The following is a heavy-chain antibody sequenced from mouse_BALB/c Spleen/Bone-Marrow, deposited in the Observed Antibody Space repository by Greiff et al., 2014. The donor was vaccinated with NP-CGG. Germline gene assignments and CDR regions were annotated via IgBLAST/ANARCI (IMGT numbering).Heavy chain of an antibody. Sequence: SGAELVKPGASVKLSCKASGYTFTSYYMYWVKQRPGQGLEWIGEINPSNGGTNFNEKFKSKATLTVDKSSNTAYMQLSSLTFEDSAIYYCTRPYYGYVGYAYWGQGTQVTVSA. J-gene: IGHJ3*01. D-gene: IGHD1-2*01. CDR2: INPSNGGT. V-gene: IGHV1S81*02. CDR1: GYTFTSYY. CDR3: TRPYYGYVGYAY.